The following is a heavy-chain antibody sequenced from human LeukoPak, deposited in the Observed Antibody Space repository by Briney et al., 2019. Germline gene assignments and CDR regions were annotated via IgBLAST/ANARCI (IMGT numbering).Heavy chain of an antibody. V-gene: IGHV3-30*18. CDR3: AKDQGGSCYYGMDV. CDR1: GFTFSSYG. Sequence: PGRSLRLSCAASGFTFSSYGMHWVRQAPGKGLEWVAVISYDGSNKYYADSVKGRFTISRDNSKNTLYLQMNSLRAEDTAVYYCAKDQGGSCYYGMDVWGQGTTVTVSS. CDR2: ISYDGSNK. J-gene: IGHJ6*02. D-gene: IGHD1-26*01.